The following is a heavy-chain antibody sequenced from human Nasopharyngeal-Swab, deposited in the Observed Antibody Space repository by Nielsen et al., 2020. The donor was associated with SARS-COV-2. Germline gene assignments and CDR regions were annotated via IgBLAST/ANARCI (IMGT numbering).Heavy chain of an antibody. V-gene: IGHV3-21*01. Sequence: GESLKISCAASGFTFTLYTMNWGRQAPGKGLEWVSAISSTGDYIYDAASVKGRFTISRDNAKNSVYLQMNSLRAEDTALYYCTRDTPAMFAYWGQGTLVSVSS. CDR1: GFTFTLYT. CDR2: ISSTGDYI. J-gene: IGHJ4*02. CDR3: TRDTPAMFAY.